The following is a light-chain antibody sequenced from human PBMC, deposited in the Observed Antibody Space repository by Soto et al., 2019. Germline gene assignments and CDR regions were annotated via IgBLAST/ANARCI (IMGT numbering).Light chain of an antibody. Sequence: EIVLTQSPGTLSLSPGERATLSCRASQSVSSSYLAWYQQKPGQARRLLIYGASSRATGIPERFSGSGSGTDFTLTISRLEPEDFAVYYCQQYGSSSMYTFCQGTKLEIK. CDR2: GAS. J-gene: IGKJ2*01. V-gene: IGKV3-20*01. CDR3: QQYGSSSMYT. CDR1: QSVSSSY.